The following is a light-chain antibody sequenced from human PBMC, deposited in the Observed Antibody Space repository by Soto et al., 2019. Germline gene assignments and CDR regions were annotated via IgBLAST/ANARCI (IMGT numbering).Light chain of an antibody. CDR1: DTDVGGFNY. Sequence: VLAQPASVSGAPGQSITISCTGTDTDVGGFNYVSWYQQFAGKAPKLIIYDVSSRPSGISNRFSGSKSDNTASLTISGLQAEDEADYFCSSYTAYRTYVFGTGTKVTVL. CDR2: DVS. CDR3: SSYTAYRTYV. V-gene: IGLV2-14*03. J-gene: IGLJ1*01.